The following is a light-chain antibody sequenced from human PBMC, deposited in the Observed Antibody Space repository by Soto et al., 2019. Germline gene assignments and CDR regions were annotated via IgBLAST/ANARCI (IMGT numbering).Light chain of an antibody. J-gene: IGKJ5*01. CDR3: QQRSNWPIT. Sequence: EIVLTQSPDLLSVSPGERASLSCRASQTVGASLAWYQQKPGQAPRLLFYDASNRATGIPARFSGSGSGTDFTLTISSLEPEDFAVYYCQQRSNWPITFGQGTRLENK. CDR2: DAS. CDR1: QTVGAS. V-gene: IGKV3-11*01.